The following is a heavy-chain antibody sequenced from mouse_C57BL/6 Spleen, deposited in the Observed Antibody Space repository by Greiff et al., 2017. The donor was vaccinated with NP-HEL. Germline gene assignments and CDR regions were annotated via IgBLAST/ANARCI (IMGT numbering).Heavy chain of an antibody. Sequence: VQLVESGAELVRPGASVTLSCKASGYTFTDYEMHWVKQTPVHGLEWIGAIDPETGGTAYNQKFKGKAILTADKSSSTAYMERRSLTSEDSAVYYCTRGGSNYGYFDYWGQGTTLTVSS. D-gene: IGHD2-5*01. V-gene: IGHV1-15*01. CDR1: GYTFTDYE. CDR2: IDPETGGT. CDR3: TRGGSNYGYFDY. J-gene: IGHJ2*01.